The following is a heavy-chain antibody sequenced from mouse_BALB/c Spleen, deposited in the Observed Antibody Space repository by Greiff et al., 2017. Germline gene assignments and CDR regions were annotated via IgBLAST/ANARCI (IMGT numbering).Heavy chain of an antibody. V-gene: IGHV2-9*02. CDR2: IWAGGST. CDR1: GFSLTSYG. Sequence: VQLKESGPGLVAPSQSLSITCTVSGFSLTSYGVHWVRQPPGKGLEWLGVIWAGGSTNYNSALMSRLSISKDNSKSQVFLKMNSLQTDDTAMYYCARDPYGSSPYYYAMDYWGQGTSVTVSS. D-gene: IGHD1-1*01. CDR3: ARDPYGSSPYYYAMDY. J-gene: IGHJ4*01.